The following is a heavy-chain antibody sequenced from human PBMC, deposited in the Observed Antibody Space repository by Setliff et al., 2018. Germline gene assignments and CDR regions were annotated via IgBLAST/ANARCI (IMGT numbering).Heavy chain of an antibody. J-gene: IGHJ3*02. CDR2: INYSGIT. Sequence: PSETLSLTCSVSGDSISSSSYYWGWIRQPPGKGLEWIGSINYSGITYYSPSLKSRVIVSVDTSKNQFSLKLSSVTAADTAVYYCARLPGYCNGGNCYRYYTFDIWGQGTMVTVSS. CDR3: ARLPGYCNGGNCYRYYTFDI. V-gene: IGHV4-39*01. D-gene: IGHD2-15*01. CDR1: GDSISSSSYY.